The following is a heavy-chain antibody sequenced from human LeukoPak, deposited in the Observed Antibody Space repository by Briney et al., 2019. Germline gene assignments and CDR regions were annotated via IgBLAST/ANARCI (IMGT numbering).Heavy chain of an antibody. CDR1: GCSLSGHC. Sequence: SESLSLTCTVSGCSLSGHCWSWIRQAPGKRLEWIGCVAYTGRTKYNPSLQSRVTISIDTSKSQFSLKLTSVTSADTAVYSCARLLDNDISGDPDTFDVWGQGTTVIVSS. CDR2: VAYTGRT. J-gene: IGHJ3*01. V-gene: IGHV4-59*11. D-gene: IGHD3-22*01. CDR3: ARLLDNDISGDPDTFDV.